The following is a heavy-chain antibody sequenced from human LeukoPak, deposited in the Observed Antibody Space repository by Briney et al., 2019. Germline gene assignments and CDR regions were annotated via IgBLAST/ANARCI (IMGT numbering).Heavy chain of an antibody. V-gene: IGHV4-34*01. CDR3: ASSRQWLGHYFDY. CDR2: INYSGST. CDR1: SESFSGYF. D-gene: IGHD6-19*01. Sequence: SETLSLTCAIYSESFSGYFWSWIRQPPGKGLEWIGEINYSGSTNYNPSLKSRVTISVDTSKNQFSLKLSSVTAADTAVYYCASSRQWLGHYFDYWGQGTLVTVSS. J-gene: IGHJ4*02.